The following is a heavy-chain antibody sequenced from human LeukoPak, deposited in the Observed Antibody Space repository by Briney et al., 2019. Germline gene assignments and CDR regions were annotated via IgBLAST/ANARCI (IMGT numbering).Heavy chain of an antibody. J-gene: IGHJ4*02. CDR2: ISYDGSNK. V-gene: IGHV3-30*18. CDR3: AKERGRNSFDY. CDR1: GLTFSSYG. D-gene: IGHD3-16*01. Sequence: GRSLRLSCAASGLTFSSYGMHWVRQAPGKGLEWVAVISYDGSNKYYADSVKGRFTISRDNSKNTLYLQMNSLRAEDTAVYYCAKERGRNSFDYWGQGTLVTVSS.